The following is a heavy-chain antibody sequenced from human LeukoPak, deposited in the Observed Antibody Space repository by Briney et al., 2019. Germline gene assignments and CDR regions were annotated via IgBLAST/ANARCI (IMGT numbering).Heavy chain of an antibody. D-gene: IGHD3-22*01. Sequence: SETLSLTCTVTGYSISSGYYWGWIRQPPGKGLEWIGSIYHSGSTYYNPSLKSRVTISVDTSKNQFSLKLSSVTAADTAVYYCARDLGYYDSSGVSDYWGQGTLVTVSS. J-gene: IGHJ4*02. V-gene: IGHV4-38-2*02. CDR1: GYSISSGYY. CDR2: IYHSGST. CDR3: ARDLGYYDSSGVSDY.